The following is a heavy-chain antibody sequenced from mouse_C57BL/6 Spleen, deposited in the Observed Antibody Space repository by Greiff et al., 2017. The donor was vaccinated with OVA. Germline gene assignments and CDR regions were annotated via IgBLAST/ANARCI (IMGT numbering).Heavy chain of an antibody. V-gene: IGHV1-63*01. CDR2: IYPGGGYT. D-gene: IGHD3-2*02. CDR1: GYTFTNYW. J-gene: IGHJ2*01. Sequence: VQLQQSGAELVRPGTSVKMSCKASGYTFTNYWIGWAKQRPGHGLEWIGDIYPGGGYTNYNEKFKGKATLTADKSSSTAYMQFSSLTSEDSAIYYCARLDSSGSYYFDYWGQGTTLTVSS. CDR3: ARLDSSGSYYFDY.